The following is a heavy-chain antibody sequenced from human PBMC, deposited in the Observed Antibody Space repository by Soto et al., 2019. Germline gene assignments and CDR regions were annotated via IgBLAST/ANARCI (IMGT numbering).Heavy chain of an antibody. V-gene: IGHV3-23*01. D-gene: IGHD3-10*01. CDR2: ISGSGGST. Sequence: PGGSLRLSCAASGFTFSSYAMSWVRQAPGKGLEWVSAISGSGGSTYYADSVKGRFTISRDNSKNTLYLQMNSLRAEDTAVYYCAKDRLWFGEYGYGMDVWGQGTTVTVSS. CDR1: GFTFSSYA. CDR3: AKDRLWFGEYGYGMDV. J-gene: IGHJ6*02.